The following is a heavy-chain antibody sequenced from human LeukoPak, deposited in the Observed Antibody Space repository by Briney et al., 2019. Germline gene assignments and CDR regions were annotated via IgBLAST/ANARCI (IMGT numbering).Heavy chain of an antibody. CDR1: GGSISSSSYY. J-gene: IGHJ6*03. D-gene: IGHD3-10*01. CDR3: ARVEEGYGSGRRENYYYYYMDV. Sequence: PSGTLSLTCTVSGGSISSSSYYWGWIRQPPGKGLEWIGSIYYSGSTYYNPSLKSRVTISVDTSKNQFSLKLSSVTAADTAVYYCARVEEGYGSGRRENYYYYYMDVWGKGTTVTISS. CDR2: IYYSGST. V-gene: IGHV4-39*07.